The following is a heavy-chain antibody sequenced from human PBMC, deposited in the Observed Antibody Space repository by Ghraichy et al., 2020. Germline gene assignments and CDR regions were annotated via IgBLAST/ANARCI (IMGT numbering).Heavy chain of an antibody. V-gene: IGHV4-4*09. CDR3: ARLPLVGATYFDY. D-gene: IGHD1-26*01. J-gene: IGHJ4*02. CDR2: IYTSGST. Sequence: SETLSLTCTVSGGSISSYYWSWIRQPPGKGLEWIGYIYTSGSTNYNPSLKSRVTISVDTSKNQFSLKLSSVTAADTAVYYCARLPLVGATYFDYWGQGTLVTVSS. CDR1: GGSISSYY.